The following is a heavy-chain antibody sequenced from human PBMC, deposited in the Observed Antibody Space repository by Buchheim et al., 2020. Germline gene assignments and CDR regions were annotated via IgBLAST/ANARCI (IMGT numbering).Heavy chain of an antibody. CDR2: IGARTGTT. V-gene: IGHV3-23*01. D-gene: IGHD1-26*01. J-gene: IGHJ1*01. CDR3: ARYAMGPTTYFQQ. CDR1: GFTFSTND. Sequence: EVQLLESGGKLVQPGGSLRLSCATSGFTFSTNDMSWVRQAPGKGLEWVSAIGARTGTTYYADSVKGRFTISRDTSRNTLYLQMTSVRDEDTAVYYCARYAMGPTTYFQQWGQGTL.